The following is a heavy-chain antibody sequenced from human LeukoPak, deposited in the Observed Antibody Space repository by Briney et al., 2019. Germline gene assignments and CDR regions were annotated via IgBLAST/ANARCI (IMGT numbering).Heavy chain of an antibody. Sequence: SQTLSLTCTVSGGSISSGGYYWSWLRQHPGKGLEWIGYIYYSGSTYYNPSLKSRVTISVDTSKNQFPLKLSSVTAADTAVYYCARDLSGGCSSTSCYRPHGGLRFDPWGQGTLVTVSS. D-gene: IGHD2-2*01. CDR3: ARDLSGGCSSTSCYRPHGGLRFDP. CDR2: IYYSGST. CDR1: GGSISSGGYY. V-gene: IGHV4-31*03. J-gene: IGHJ5*02.